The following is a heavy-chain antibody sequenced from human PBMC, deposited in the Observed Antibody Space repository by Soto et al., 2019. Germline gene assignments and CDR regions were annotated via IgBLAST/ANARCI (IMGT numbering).Heavy chain of an antibody. Sequence: PSETLSLTCTVSGGSIIRGGYYWIWIRQHPGKGLEWIGYIYYSGSTYYNPSLKSRVTISVDTSKNQFSLKLSSVTAADTAVYYCARVPGIAAAGPFYYYYGMDVWGQGTTVTVSS. CDR2: IYYSGST. V-gene: IGHV4-31*03. CDR3: ARVPGIAAAGPFYYYYGMDV. CDR1: GGSIIRGGYY. D-gene: IGHD6-13*01. J-gene: IGHJ6*02.